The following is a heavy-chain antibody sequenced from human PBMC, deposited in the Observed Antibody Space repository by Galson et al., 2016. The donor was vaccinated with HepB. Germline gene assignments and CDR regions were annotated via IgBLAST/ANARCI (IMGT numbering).Heavy chain of an antibody. D-gene: IGHD1-26*01. CDR1: GFTFITYA. V-gene: IGHV3-30*03. CDR3: ARVGYYNYGLDV. CDR2: ISYDVGKT. Sequence: SLRLSCAASGFTFITYAMHWVRQAPGKGLEWVAVISYDVGKTYYADSVKGRFTISRDNSQNTLYPQMNSLRSEDTALYYCARVGYYNYGLDVWGQGTTVTVSS. J-gene: IGHJ6*02.